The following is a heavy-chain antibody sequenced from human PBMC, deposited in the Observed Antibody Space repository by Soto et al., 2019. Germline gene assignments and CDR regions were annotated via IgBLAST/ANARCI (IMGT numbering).Heavy chain of an antibody. Sequence: EVQLVESGGGLVQPGGSLRLSCAASGFTFSSYWMDWVRQAPGKGLEWVANIIPDGSEKHHVDSVRGRFTISRDNAKNSLYLQMSSLTAEDSALYFCSRSLDSWGQGTLVTVSS. CDR3: SRSLDS. J-gene: IGHJ4*02. CDR2: IIPDGSEK. V-gene: IGHV3-7*01. CDR1: GFTFSSYW.